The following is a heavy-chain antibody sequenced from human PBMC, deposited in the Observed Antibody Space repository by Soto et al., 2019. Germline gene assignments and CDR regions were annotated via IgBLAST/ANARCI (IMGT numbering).Heavy chain of an antibody. V-gene: IGHV3-15*01. CDR1: GFTFSNAW. CDR3: TTAPTLVDAFDI. CDR2: IKSKTDGGTT. Sequence: GESLKISCAASGFTFSNAWMSWVRQAPGKGLEWVGRIKSKTDGGTTDYAAPVKGRFTISRDDSKNTLYLQMNSLKTEDTAVYYCTTAPTLVDAFDIWGQGTMVTVSS. J-gene: IGHJ3*02.